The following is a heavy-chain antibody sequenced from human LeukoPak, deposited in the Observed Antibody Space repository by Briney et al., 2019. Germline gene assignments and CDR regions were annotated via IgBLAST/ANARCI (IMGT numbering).Heavy chain of an antibody. CDR1: GGSISSYY. CDR3: ARAPIIPGHSGSYSGFDY. V-gene: IGHV4-59*01. CDR2: IYYSGST. J-gene: IGHJ4*02. Sequence: SETLFLTCTVSGGSISSYYWSWIRQPPGKGLEWIGYIYYSGSTNYNPSLKSRVTISVDTSKNQFSLKLSSVTAADTAVYYCARAPIIPGHSGSYSGFDYWGQGTLVTVSS. D-gene: IGHD1-26*01.